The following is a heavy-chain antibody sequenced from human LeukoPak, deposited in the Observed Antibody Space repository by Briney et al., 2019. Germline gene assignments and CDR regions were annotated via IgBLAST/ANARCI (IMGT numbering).Heavy chain of an antibody. CDR2: AHYSGST. J-gene: IGHJ6*03. V-gene: IGHV4-39*07. CDR1: GGSISSSCCS. Sequence: PSETLSLTCTVSGGSISSSCCSWGWIRQPPGKGLEWIGSAHYSGSTYYNPSLKSRVTISVDTSKNQFSLKPSSVTAADTAVYYCARLTGTYYYYYMDVWGKGTTVTVSS. CDR3: ARLTGTYYYYYMDV. D-gene: IGHD1-7*01.